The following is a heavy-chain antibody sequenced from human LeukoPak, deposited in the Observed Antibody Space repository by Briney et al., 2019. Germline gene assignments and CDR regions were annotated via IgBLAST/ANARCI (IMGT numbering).Heavy chain of an antibody. CDR1: GYTLTELS. J-gene: IGHJ4*02. V-gene: IGHV1-24*01. D-gene: IGHD5-18*01. Sequence: ASVKVSCKVSGYTLTELSMHWVRQAPGKGLEWMGGFDPEDGETIYAQKFQGRVTMTEDTSTDTAYMELSSLRSEDTAVYYCATAKRGYSYESYFDYWGQGTLVTVSS. CDR2: FDPEDGET. CDR3: ATAKRGYSYESYFDY.